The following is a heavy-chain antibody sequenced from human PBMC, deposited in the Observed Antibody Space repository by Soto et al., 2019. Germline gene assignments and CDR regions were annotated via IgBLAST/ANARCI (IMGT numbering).Heavy chain of an antibody. D-gene: IGHD3-9*01. CDR3: SRLDYDILTGYYYFDY. Sequence: SETLSITCTVCGGSISSSSYYGGWIRKTPRKGLEWIGSIYYSGSTYYNPSLKSRVTISVDTSKKQFSLKLSSVTAADTAVYYCSRLDYDILTGYYYFDYWGQGTLVTVSS. CDR2: IYYSGST. CDR1: GGSISSSSYY. V-gene: IGHV4-39*01. J-gene: IGHJ4*02.